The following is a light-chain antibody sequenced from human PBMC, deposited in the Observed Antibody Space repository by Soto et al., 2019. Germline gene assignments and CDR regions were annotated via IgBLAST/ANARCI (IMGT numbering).Light chain of an antibody. CDR3: QQET. CDR2: GAS. J-gene: IGKJ1*01. V-gene: IGKV3-20*01. Sequence: EIVLTQSPGTLSVSPGERVTLSCRASQSVNSNYLAWYQQRPGQAPRLLIFGASYRATGIPDRFSGSGSGTDFTLTISSLEPEDFAVYYCQQETFGQGTKVEIK. CDR1: QSVNSNY.